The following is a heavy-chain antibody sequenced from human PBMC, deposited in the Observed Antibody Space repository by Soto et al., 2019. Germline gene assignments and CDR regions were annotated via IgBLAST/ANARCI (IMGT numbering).Heavy chain of an antibody. CDR1: GFTFSNYG. Sequence: EVQLLESGGALIQPGRSLRLSCAASGFTFSNYGMNWVRQAPGKGLEWFSAIRGRGDSTFYADSVKGRFTISRDNSTSTLFLQMHSMRAEDTARYYCAKSFRTTNIWRTYRHRTHFYSWCQGALFTVSS. CDR3: AKSFRTTNIWRTYRHRTHFYS. CDR2: IRGRGDST. V-gene: IGHV3-23*01. J-gene: IGHJ4*02. D-gene: IGHD3-16*02.